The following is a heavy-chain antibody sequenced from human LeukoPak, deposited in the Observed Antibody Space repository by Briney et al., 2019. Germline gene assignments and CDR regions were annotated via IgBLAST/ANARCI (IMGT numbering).Heavy chain of an antibody. Sequence: GGSLGPSCTASESPFSISWPTWSGKVPGKGLCWFPRPNTDASSTSYADSVKGRFTISRDNTKNTVYLQMDSLRAEDTAVYYCARGMTYYYGSGKFDYWGQGSLVTVSS. D-gene: IGHD3-10*01. V-gene: IGHV3-74*01. J-gene: IGHJ4*02. CDR3: ARGMTYYYGSGKFDY. CDR2: PNTDASST. CDR1: ESPFSISW.